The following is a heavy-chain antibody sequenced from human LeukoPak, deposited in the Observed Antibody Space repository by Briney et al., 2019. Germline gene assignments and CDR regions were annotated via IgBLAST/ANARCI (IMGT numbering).Heavy chain of an antibody. CDR1: GGSISSSSYY. J-gene: IGHJ6*02. CDR2: IYYSGST. Sequence: SETLSLTCTVSGGSISSSSYYWGWIRQPPGKGLEWIGSIYYSGSTYYNPSLKSRVTISVDTSKNQSSLKLSSVTAADTAVYYCARDKRITMVRGVNYYYGMDVWGQGTTVTVSS. CDR3: ARDKRITMVRGVNYYYGMDV. V-gene: IGHV4-39*02. D-gene: IGHD3-10*01.